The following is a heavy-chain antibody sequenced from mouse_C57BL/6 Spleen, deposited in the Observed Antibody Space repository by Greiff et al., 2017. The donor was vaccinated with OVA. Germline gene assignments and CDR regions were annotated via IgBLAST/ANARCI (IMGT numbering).Heavy chain of an antibody. V-gene: IGHV5-4*01. J-gene: IGHJ4*01. Sequence: EVQLQESGGGLVKPGGSLKLSCAASGFTFSSYAMSWVRQTPEKRLEWVATISDGGSYTYYPDNVKGRFTISRDNAKNNLYLQMSHLKSEDTAMYYCAREDYWGQGTSVTVSS. CDR2: ISDGGSYT. CDR3: AREDY. CDR1: GFTFSSYA.